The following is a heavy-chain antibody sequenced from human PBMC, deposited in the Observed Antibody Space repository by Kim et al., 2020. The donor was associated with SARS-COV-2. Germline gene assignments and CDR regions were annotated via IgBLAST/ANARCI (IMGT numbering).Heavy chain of an antibody. CDR1: GGSISSYY. V-gene: IGHV4-59*13. Sequence: SETLSLTCTVSGGSISSYYWSWIRQPPGKGLEWIGYIYYSGSTNYNPSLKSRVTISVDTSKNQFSLKLSSVTAADTAVYYCARDRAYYYDSSGYYLEVGKERTWFDPWGQGTLVTVSS. CDR2: IYYSGST. D-gene: IGHD3-22*01. CDR3: ARDRAYYYDSSGYYLEVGKERTWFDP. J-gene: IGHJ5*02.